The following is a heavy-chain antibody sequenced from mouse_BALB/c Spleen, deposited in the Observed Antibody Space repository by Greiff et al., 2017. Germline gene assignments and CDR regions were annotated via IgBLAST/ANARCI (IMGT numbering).Heavy chain of an antibody. D-gene: IGHD2-4*01. CDR3: ARSDYGPAMDY. CDR2: INPSTGYT. J-gene: IGHJ4*01. Sequence: VQLQQSGAELAKPGASVKMSCKASGYTFTSYWMHWVKQRPGQGLEWIGYINPSTGYTEYNQKFKDKATLTADKSSSTAYMQLSSLTSEDSAVYYCARSDYGPAMDYWGQGTSVTVSS. V-gene: IGHV1-7*01. CDR1: GYTFTSYW.